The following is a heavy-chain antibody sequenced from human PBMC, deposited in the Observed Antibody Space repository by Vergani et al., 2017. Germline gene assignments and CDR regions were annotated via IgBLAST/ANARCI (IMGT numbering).Heavy chain of an antibody. Sequence: EVQMVESGGGLVKPGGSLRLSCAASGFTFRNAWMSWVRQAPGKGLEWVGRIKSKTDGGTTDYAAPVKGRFTISRDDSKNTLYLQMNSLKTEDTAGYYCTTSARPLWFGELFGFWGQGNLVTVSS. D-gene: IGHD3-10*01. CDR1: GFTFRNAW. CDR2: IKSKTDGGTT. CDR3: TTSARPLWFGELFGF. J-gene: IGHJ4*02. V-gene: IGHV3-15*01.